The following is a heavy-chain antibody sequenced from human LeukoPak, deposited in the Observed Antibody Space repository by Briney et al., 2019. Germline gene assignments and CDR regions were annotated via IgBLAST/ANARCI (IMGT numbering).Heavy chain of an antibody. V-gene: IGHV3-23*01. D-gene: IGHD5-18*01. CDR3: AKDFPGQSWLQGFFDY. J-gene: IGHJ4*02. CDR2: ISNSGGST. CDR1: GFTFSSYG. Sequence: PGGSLRLSCAASGFTFSSYGMTWVRQAPGKGLEWVSGISNSGGSTYYADSVEGRFTISRDSSENTVYLQMNSLRVEDTAVYYCAKDFPGQSWLQGFFDYWGQGTLVTVSS.